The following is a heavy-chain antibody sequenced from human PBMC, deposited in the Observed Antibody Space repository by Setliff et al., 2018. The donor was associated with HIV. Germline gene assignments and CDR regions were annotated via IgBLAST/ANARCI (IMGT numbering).Heavy chain of an antibody. CDR1: GYVFSSYA. V-gene: IGHV7-4-1*02. J-gene: IGHJ4*02. D-gene: IGHD1-26*01. CDR2: INTNTGNP. CDR3: ARATSGIYGHLGY. Sequence: ASVKVSCKASGYVFSSYAVNWVRRAPGQGLEWMGWINTNTGNPMYAQGFTRRFVFSLDTSLSTAYLQISSLKAEDTAVYYCARATSGIYGHLGYWAQGTLVTVS.